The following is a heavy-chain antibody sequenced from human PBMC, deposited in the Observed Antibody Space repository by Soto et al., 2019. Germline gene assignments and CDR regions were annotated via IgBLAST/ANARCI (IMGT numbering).Heavy chain of an antibody. V-gene: IGHV3-74*01. Sequence: EVQLVESGGALVQPGGSLRLSCAASGFTFSSYWMHWVRQAPGQGLVWVSRSNSDGSTTSYADSVRGRFTISRDNAKNTLYLQMHSLSAEDTAVYYCAREGRQLWPPYYYYGMDVWGQGTTVTVSS. CDR3: AREGRQLWPPYYYYGMDV. CDR2: SNSDGSTT. J-gene: IGHJ6*02. CDR1: GFTFSSYW. D-gene: IGHD5-18*01.